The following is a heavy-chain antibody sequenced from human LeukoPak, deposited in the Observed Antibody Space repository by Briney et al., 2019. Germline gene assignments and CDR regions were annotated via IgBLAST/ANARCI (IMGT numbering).Heavy chain of an antibody. J-gene: IGHJ4*02. CDR1: GYTLTELS. V-gene: IGHV1-24*01. CDR2: FDPEDGET. CDR3: ARDPALRGGPYYFDY. D-gene: IGHD3-16*01. Sequence: ASVKVSCKVSGYTLTELSMHWVRQAPGKGLEWMGGFDPEDGETIYAQKFQGRVTMTEDTSTDTAYMELSSLRAEDTAVYYCARDPALRGGPYYFDYWGQGTLVTVSS.